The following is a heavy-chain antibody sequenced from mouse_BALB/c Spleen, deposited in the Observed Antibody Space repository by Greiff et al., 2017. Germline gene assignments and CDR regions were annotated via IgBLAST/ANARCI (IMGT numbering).Heavy chain of an antibody. J-gene: IGHJ4*01. D-gene: IGHD1-1*01. Sequence: EVKVVESGGGLVKPGGSLKLSCAASGFTFSSYAMSWVRQTPEKRLEWVASISSGGSTYYPDSVKGRFTISRDNARNILYLQMSSLRSEDTAMYYCARCYGSRYYAMDYWGQGTSVTVSS. V-gene: IGHV5-6-5*01. CDR1: GFTFSSYA. CDR3: ARCYGSRYYAMDY. CDR2: ISSGGST.